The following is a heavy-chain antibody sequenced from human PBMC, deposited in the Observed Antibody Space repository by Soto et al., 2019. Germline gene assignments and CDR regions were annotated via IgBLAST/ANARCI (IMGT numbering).Heavy chain of an antibody. V-gene: IGHV1-69*13. CDR3: ARMVGEMFSANFDY. CDR2: IIPIFGTA. J-gene: IGHJ4*02. Sequence: SVKVSCTASGGTFSSYAISWVRQAPGQGLEWMGGIIPIFGTANYAQKFQGRVTITADESTSTAYMELSNLRSEDTAVYYCARMVGEMFSANFDYWGQGTLVTVSS. D-gene: IGHD2-15*01. CDR1: GGTFSSYA.